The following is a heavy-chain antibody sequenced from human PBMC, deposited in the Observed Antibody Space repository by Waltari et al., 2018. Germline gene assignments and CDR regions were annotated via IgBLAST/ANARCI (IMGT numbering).Heavy chain of an antibody. V-gene: IGHV1-3*01. Sequence: QVQLVQSGAEVKKPGASVKVSCKASGYTFTSYAMHWVRQAPGQRLEWMGWINAGNGNTKYSQKFQGRVTITRDTSASTAYMELSSLRSEDTAVYYCARVIGEQWLVLGWFDPWGQGTLVTVSS. CDR3: ARVIGEQWLVLGWFDP. CDR2: INAGNGNT. J-gene: IGHJ5*02. D-gene: IGHD6-19*01. CDR1: GYTFTSYA.